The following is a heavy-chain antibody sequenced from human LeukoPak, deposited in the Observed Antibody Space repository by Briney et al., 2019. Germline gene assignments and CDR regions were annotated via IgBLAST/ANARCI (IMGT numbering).Heavy chain of an antibody. J-gene: IGHJ5*02. CDR2: VYYSGST. Sequence: SQTLSLTCTVPGDSISGADYYWSWIRQPPGKGLEWIAYVYYSGSTYYNPSLKSRLTISVDTSKNQFSLKLNSVTAADTAVYYCARGGGGSSTVTTYWFDPWGQGALVTVSS. V-gene: IGHV4-30-4*01. D-gene: IGHD4-17*01. CDR1: GDSISGADYY. CDR3: ARGGGGSSTVTTYWFDP.